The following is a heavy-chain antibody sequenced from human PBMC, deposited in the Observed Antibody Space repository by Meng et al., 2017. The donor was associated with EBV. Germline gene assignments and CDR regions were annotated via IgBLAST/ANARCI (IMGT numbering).Heavy chain of an antibody. CDR2: IYWDDDK. D-gene: IGHD6-6*01. Sequence: QFTSKGAGPALCHPHPSLTLTCTFSWFSLSSRGVGVGWIRQPPGKALEWLALIYWDDDKRYSPSLKSRLTITKDTSKNQVVLTMTNMDPVDAATYYCAHIIAARPFDYWGQGTLVTVSS. CDR1: WFSLSSRGVG. V-gene: IGHV2-5*02. CDR3: AHIIAARPFDY. J-gene: IGHJ4*02.